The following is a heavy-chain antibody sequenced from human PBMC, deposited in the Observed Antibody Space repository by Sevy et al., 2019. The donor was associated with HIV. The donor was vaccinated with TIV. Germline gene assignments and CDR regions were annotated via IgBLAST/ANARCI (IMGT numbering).Heavy chain of an antibody. D-gene: IGHD4-17*01. CDR1: GLTFSSYG. Sequence: GGSLRLSCAASGLTFSSYGMHWVRQAPGKGLEWVAVIWYDGSNKYYADSVKGRFTISRDNSKNTLYLQMNSLRAEDTAVYYCARGAGMTTVLRPFDYWGQGTLVTVSS. CDR2: IWYDGSNK. V-gene: IGHV3-33*01. CDR3: ARGAGMTTVLRPFDY. J-gene: IGHJ4*02.